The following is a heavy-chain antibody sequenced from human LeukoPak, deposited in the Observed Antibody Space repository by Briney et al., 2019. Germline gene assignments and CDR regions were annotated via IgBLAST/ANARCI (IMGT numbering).Heavy chain of an antibody. V-gene: IGHV4-4*07. D-gene: IGHD6-13*01. CDR1: GNSFGDYY. Sequence: PSETLSLTCTVSGNSFGDYYWSWIRQPAGKGLEWIGRIYTSGSTTYNPSLKSRVTMSVDTSKNQFSLKLSSVTAADTAVYYCARGGDSSSWYQSLGYWGQGTLVTVSS. CDR2: IYTSGST. J-gene: IGHJ4*02. CDR3: ARGGDSSSWYQSLGY.